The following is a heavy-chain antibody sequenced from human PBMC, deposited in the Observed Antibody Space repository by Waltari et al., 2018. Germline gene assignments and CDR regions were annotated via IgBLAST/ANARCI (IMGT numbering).Heavy chain of an antibody. CDR2: IYHSGST. V-gene: IGHV4-38-2*01. D-gene: IGHD6-19*01. CDR3: ARVWAVAGRFDY. J-gene: IGHJ4*02. Sequence: QVQLQESGPGLVKPSEPLSLTCAVSGYSISSGYYWGWIRQPPGKGLEWIGSIYHSGSTYYNPSLKSRVTISVDTSKNQFSLKLSSVTAADTAVYYCARVWAVAGRFDYWGQGTLVTVSS. CDR1: GYSISSGYY.